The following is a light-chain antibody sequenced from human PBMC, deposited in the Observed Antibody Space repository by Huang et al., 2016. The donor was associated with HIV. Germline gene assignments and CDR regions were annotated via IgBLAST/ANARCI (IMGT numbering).Light chain of an antibody. CDR2: AAS. CDR1: QSISDS. CDR3: QQSYGTPIT. Sequence: DIQMTQSPSSLSASIGDRVTITCRASQSISDSLNWYQHKTGKAPKLLIYAASSLQSGVPSRFSGSGSGTDFTLTISSLQPDDFATYYCQQSYGTPITFGQGTRLEIK. J-gene: IGKJ5*01. V-gene: IGKV1-39*01.